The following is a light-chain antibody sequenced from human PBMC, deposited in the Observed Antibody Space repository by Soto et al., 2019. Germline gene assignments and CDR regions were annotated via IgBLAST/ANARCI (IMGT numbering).Light chain of an antibody. J-gene: IGLJ1*01. CDR3: SSYADNMVGYI. V-gene: IGLV2-8*01. CDR2: EVS. Sequence: QSALTQPPSASGSLGQSVTISCTGTSSDVGAYNFVSWYQQQPGKAPKVMINEVSNRPSGVPDRFSGSKSGDTAYLTVSGLQAEEEADYYCSSYADNMVGYIFGSGTKVTVL. CDR1: SSDVGAYNF.